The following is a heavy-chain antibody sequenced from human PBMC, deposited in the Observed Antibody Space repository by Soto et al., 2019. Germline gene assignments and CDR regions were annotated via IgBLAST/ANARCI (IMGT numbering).Heavy chain of an antibody. CDR3: ATRDPGRVY. CDR2: SHQSGNT. Sequence: QVQLQESGPGLVKPSGTLSLTCAVSGVSISSHDWWTWVRQPPGKGLEWIGESHQSGNTNYNSSLESRVTISLDKSKNQFSLQLSSVTVADTAVYYCATRDPGRVYWGQGTLVTVSS. V-gene: IGHV4-4*02. J-gene: IGHJ4*02. CDR1: GVSISSHDW.